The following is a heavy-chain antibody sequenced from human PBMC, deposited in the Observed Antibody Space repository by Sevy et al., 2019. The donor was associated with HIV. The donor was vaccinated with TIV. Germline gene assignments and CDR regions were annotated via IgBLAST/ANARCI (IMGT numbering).Heavy chain of an antibody. CDR2: INPNSRGT. D-gene: IGHD3-22*01. V-gene: IGHV1-2*02. CDR3: ARVSTMIVAY. J-gene: IGHJ4*02. CDR1: GYTFTGYY. Sequence: AAVNVSCKASGYTFTGYYIHWLGQVPGQGLEWMGWINPNSRGTNSAQKFQDRVTMTTDTSINTAYMELTRLGSDDTAVYYAARVSTMIVAYWGQGTTVTVSS.